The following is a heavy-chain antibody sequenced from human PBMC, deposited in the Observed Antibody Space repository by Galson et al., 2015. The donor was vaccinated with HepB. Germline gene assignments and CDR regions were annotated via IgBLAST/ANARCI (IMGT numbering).Heavy chain of an antibody. D-gene: IGHD3-10*01. CDR2: INAGNGNT. J-gene: IGHJ3*02. CDR3: ATSGLWFGDPRAFDI. V-gene: IGHV1-3*01. CDR1: GYTFTSYA. Sequence: SVKVSCKASGYTFTSYAMNWVRQAPGKRLEWMGWINAGNGNTKYSQKFQGRVTITRDTSASTAYMELSSLRSEDTAVYYCATSGLWFGDPRAFDIWGQGTMVTVSS.